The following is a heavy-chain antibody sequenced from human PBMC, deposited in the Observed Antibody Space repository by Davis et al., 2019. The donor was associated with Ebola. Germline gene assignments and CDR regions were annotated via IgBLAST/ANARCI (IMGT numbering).Heavy chain of an antibody. CDR3: ARGDSYYDPSGYYAGPEAPDH. CDR2: YYYTGST. D-gene: IGHD3-22*01. J-gene: IGHJ4*02. Sequence: WIRQPPGKGLEWIAYYYYTGSTYYSPSLRGRVTISVDPSTNLFSLKLTSVTAADTAVYFCARGDSYYDPSGYYAGPEAPDHWGQGTLVSVSS. V-gene: IGHV4-39*07.